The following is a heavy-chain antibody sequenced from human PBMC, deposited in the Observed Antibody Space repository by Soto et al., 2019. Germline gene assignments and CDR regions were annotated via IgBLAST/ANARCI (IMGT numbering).Heavy chain of an antibody. V-gene: IGHV1-18*01. CDR2: ISAYNGNT. CDR1: GYTFTTYG. J-gene: IGHJ3*02. D-gene: IGHD3-22*01. CDR3: ARVFFRLLAFDI. Sequence: QVQLVQSGGEVKKPGASVKVSCKASGYTFTTYGISWVRQAPGQGLEWMGWISAYNGNTSYAQKLQGRGTMTTDTSPSTAYMELRSLRSDDTAVYYCARVFFRLLAFDIWGQGTMVTVSS.